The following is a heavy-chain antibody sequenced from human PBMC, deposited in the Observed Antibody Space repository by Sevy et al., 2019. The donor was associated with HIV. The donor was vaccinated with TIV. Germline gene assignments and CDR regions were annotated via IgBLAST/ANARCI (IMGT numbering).Heavy chain of an antibody. CDR1: GYTFTGYG. J-gene: IGHJ6*03. V-gene: IGHV1-18*01. CDR3: ARGYPRDSWEHSPGGYYYMDV. CDR2: ISTSNGNT. Sequence: ASVKVSCKTSGYTFTGYGFTWVRQAPGQGLEWMGWISTSNGNTNYAQKFQGRVTMTTDTSTNTGNMELRCLRTDDTAIYYCARGYPRDSWEHSPGGYYYMDVWGKGTTVTVSS. D-gene: IGHD2-8*02.